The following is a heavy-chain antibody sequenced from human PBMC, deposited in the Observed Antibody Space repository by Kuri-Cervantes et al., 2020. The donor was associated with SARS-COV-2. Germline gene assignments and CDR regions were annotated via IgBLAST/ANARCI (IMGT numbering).Heavy chain of an antibody. CDR3: ARGHTSRPFGVVIPYYYYYGMDV. CDR2: MNPNSGNT. J-gene: IGHJ6*02. Sequence: ASVKVSCKASGYTFTGYYMHWVRQATGQGLEWMGWMNPNSGNTGYAQKFQGRVTMTRKTSISTAYMELSSLRSEDTAVYYCARGHTSRPFGVVIPYYYYYGMDVWGQGTTVTVSS. CDR1: GYTFTGYY. V-gene: IGHV1-8*02. D-gene: IGHD3-3*01.